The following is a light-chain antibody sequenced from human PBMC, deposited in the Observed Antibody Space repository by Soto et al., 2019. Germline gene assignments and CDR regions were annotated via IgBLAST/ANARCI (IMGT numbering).Light chain of an antibody. J-gene: IGKJ1*01. CDR3: QHYNRYSEA. CDR2: KAS. CDR1: QRGSDG. V-gene: IGKV1-5*03. Sequence: IQMTQSPSTLFATVGDRVTITCRASQRGSDGWACDQRKPGKVPKLLSYKASHLERVVPSSFSGSGSGTEFTRTISSRHPCDFATYYCQHYNRYSEAFGQGTKVDI.